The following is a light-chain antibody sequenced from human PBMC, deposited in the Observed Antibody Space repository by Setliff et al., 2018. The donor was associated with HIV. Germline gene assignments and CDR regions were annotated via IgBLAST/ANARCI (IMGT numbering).Light chain of an antibody. V-gene: IGLV2-23*01. CDR1: SSDVGRYNL. Sequence: QSALTQPSSVSGSPGQSITISCTGTSSDVGRYNLVSWYQQHPGKAPKLMIYQATKRPSGVSNRFSGSKSGNTASLTISGLQAEDEADYYCCSNTGSNTYVFGTGTKVTVL. CDR3: CSNTGSNTYV. J-gene: IGLJ1*01. CDR2: QAT.